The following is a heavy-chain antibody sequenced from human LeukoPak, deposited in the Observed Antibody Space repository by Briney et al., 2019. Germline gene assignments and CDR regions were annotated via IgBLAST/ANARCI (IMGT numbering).Heavy chain of an antibody. V-gene: IGHV3-7*01. CDR3: ATDTGHGYFES. J-gene: IGHJ4*02. CDR1: GFIFSNYW. D-gene: IGHD4-17*01. CDR2: IRQEGIKK. Sequence: GGSLRLSCAASGFIFSNYWMSWLRQAPGKGLEWVANIRQEGIKKNYVDSVEGRFTISRDNAQNSVYLQMTSLRAKDTAVYYCATDTGHGYFESWGQGTLVTVSS.